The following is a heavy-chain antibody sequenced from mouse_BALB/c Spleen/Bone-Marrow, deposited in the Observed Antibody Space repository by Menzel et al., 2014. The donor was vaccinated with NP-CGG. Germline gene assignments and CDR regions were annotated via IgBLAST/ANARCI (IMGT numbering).Heavy chain of an antibody. CDR2: IYPGSGST. J-gene: IGHJ4*01. D-gene: IGHD1-1*01. Sequence: LQQSGPELVRPGASVKLSCKASGYTFTSYWMHWVKQRPGQGLEWIGNIYPGSGSTNYDEKFKSKATLTVDTSSSTAYMQLSSLTSEDSAVYYCTRYYSYYALDYWGQGTSVTVSS. CDR1: GYTFTSYW. CDR3: TRYYSYYALDY. V-gene: IGHV1S22*01.